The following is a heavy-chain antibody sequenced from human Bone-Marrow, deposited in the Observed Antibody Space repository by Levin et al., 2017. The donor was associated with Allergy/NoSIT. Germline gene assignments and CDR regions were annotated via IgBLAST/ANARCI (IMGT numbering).Heavy chain of an antibody. V-gene: IGHV3-7*03. Sequence: GGSLRLSCAASGFTFSNYRMSWVRQAPGKGLEWVANIKQDGSEKYYVDFVKGRFTISRDNAKNSLYLQMSSLRAEDTAVYFCARDSTGTYGADWFDPWGQGTLVTVSS. D-gene: IGHD1-1*01. CDR2: IKQDGSEK. CDR3: ARDSTGTYGADWFDP. CDR1: GFTFSNYR. J-gene: IGHJ5*02.